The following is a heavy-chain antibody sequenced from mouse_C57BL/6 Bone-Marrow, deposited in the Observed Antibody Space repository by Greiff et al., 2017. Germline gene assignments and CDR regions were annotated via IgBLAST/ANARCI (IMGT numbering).Heavy chain of an antibody. CDR2: ISYDGSN. V-gene: IGHV3-6*01. CDR1: GYSITSGYY. J-gene: IGHJ2*01. CDR3: ARGRGY. Sequence: DVHLVESGPGLVKPSQSLSLTCSVTGYSITSGYYWNWIRQFPGNKLEWMGYISYDGSNNYNPSLKNRISITRDTSKNQFFLKLNSVTTEDTATYYCARGRGYWGQGTTLTVSS.